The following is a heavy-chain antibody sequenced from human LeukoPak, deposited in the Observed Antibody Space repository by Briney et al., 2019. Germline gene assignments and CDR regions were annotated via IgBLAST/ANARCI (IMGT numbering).Heavy chain of an antibody. CDR2: IVPIFGTA. Sequence: SVKVSCKASGGTFSSYAISWVRQAPGQGLEWMGGIVPIFGTANYAQKFQGRVTITADESTSTAYMELSSLRSEDTAVYYCARTDLGNVAFDYWGQGTLVTVSS. J-gene: IGHJ4*02. CDR1: GGTFSSYA. CDR3: ARTDLGNVAFDY. V-gene: IGHV1-69*13. D-gene: IGHD2-2*03.